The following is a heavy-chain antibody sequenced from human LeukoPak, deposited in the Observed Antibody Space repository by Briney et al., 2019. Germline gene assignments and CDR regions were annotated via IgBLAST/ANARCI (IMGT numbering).Heavy chain of an antibody. J-gene: IGHJ4*02. V-gene: IGHV4-61*01. Sequence: SETLSLTCTVSGGSISSSSYYWSWIRQPPGKGLEWIGYIYYSGSTNYNPSLKSRVTISVDTSKNQFSLKLSSVTAADTAVYYCAREGPTQTPDYWGQGTLVTVSS. D-gene: IGHD4-23*01. CDR2: IYYSGST. CDR1: GGSISSSSYY. CDR3: AREGPTQTPDY.